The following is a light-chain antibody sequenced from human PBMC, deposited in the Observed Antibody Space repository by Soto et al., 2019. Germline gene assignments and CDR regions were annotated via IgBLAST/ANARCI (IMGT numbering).Light chain of an antibody. Sequence: QSVLTQPASVSGSPGQSITISCAGTSSDGGGYNYVSWYQQYPGKAPKLMIYDVSNRPSGVSNRFSGSKSGNTASLTISGLQAEDEADYYCNSYTSRSSSTYVFGTGTKVTVL. CDR2: DVS. CDR3: NSYTSRSSSTYV. CDR1: SSDGGGYNY. J-gene: IGLJ1*01. V-gene: IGLV2-14*01.